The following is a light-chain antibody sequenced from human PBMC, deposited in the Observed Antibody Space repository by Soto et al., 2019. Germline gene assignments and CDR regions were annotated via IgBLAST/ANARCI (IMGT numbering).Light chain of an antibody. Sequence: DVQVTQSPSSLSASVGDRVTITCQASQDISNYLNWYQQKPGKAPKLLIYKASSLESGVPSRFSGGGIGTEFSLSISSLQPDDFATYYCRQYSTYPYIFGQGTKVDIK. V-gene: IGKV1-5*03. CDR1: QDISNY. CDR3: RQYSTYPYI. J-gene: IGKJ2*01. CDR2: KAS.